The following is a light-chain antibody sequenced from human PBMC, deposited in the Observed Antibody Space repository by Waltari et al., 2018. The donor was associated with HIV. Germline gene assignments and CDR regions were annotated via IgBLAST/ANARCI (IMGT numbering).Light chain of an antibody. Sequence: SYVLTQPPSVSVAPGKTARLTCGGNNIGSKSVHWYQQKPGQAPGLVIYYDSDRPSGIPERFSGSNSGNTATLTISRVEAGDEADYYCQVWGSSSDPWVFGGGTKLTVL. CDR2: YDS. V-gene: IGLV3-21*04. CDR3: QVWGSSSDPWV. CDR1: NIGSKS. J-gene: IGLJ3*02.